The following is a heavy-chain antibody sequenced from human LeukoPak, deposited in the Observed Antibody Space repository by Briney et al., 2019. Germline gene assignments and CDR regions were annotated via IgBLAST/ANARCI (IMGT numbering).Heavy chain of an antibody. CDR1: GYTFTGYF. D-gene: IGHD4/OR15-4a*01. CDR2: INPNTGGT. V-gene: IGHV1-2*02. CDR3: ARGGAPIFYYYMDV. Sequence: ASVKVSCKASGYTFTGYFMHWVRQAPGQGLEWMGWINPNTGGTNYAQKFQGRVTMTRDTSIRTAYMELSRLKSDDTAMYYCARGGAPIFYYYMDVWGKGTTVTVSS. J-gene: IGHJ6*03.